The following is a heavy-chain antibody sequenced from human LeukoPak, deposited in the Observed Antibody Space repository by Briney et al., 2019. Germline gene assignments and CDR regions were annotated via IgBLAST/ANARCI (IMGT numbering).Heavy chain of an antibody. CDR2: ISAYNGNT. D-gene: IGHD5-24*01. Sequence: ASVKVSCKASGYTFTRYAMNWVRQAPGQGLEWMGWISAYNGNTNYAQKLQGRVTMTTDTSTSTAYMELRSLRADDTAVYYCARERGWLQLDDTEYFQHWGQGTLVTVSS. V-gene: IGHV1-18*01. J-gene: IGHJ1*01. CDR1: GYTFTRYA. CDR3: ARERGWLQLDDTEYFQH.